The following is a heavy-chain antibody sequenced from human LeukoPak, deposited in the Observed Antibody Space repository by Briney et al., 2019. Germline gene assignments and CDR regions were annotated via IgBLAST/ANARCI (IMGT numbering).Heavy chain of an antibody. V-gene: IGHV3-33*01. CDR1: GFTFSSDV. CDR2: IWYDRSNK. CDR3: TTEGLVTGLFDY. J-gene: IGHJ4*02. D-gene: IGHD1-20*01. Sequence: PGGSLRLSCAASGFTFSSDVMHWVRQAPGKGLEWLAVIWYDRSNKYYADSVKGRFTISRDNSKNTLYLQMNSLKIEDTALYYCTTEGLVTGLFDYWGQGTLVTVSS.